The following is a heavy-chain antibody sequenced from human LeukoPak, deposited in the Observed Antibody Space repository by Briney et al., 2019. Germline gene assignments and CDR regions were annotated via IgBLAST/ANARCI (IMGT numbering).Heavy chain of an antibody. CDR3: AKSAAARSYGGWYFDY. CDR1: GFTFSNYA. D-gene: IGHD2-2*01. V-gene: IGHV3-64*01. J-gene: IGHJ4*02. Sequence: GGSLRLSCAASGFTFSNYAIHWVRQAPGKGLEYVSAISDNGGSTYYANSVKGRFTISRDNSKNTLYLQMNSLRAEDTAVYYCAKSAAARSYGGWYFDYWGQGTLVTVSS. CDR2: ISDNGGST.